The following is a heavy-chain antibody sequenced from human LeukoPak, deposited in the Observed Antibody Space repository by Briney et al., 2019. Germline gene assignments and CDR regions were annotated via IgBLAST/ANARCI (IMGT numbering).Heavy chain of an antibody. V-gene: IGHV3-7*04. D-gene: IGHD6-13*01. Sequence: PGGSLRLSCAASGFTLSTYWISWARQAPGKGLEWVANIKEDGSKKYYVDSVKGRFTISRDNAKNAVFLQMNSLRAEDTAVYYCARAIAAAGAYWGQGTLVTVSS. CDR1: GFTLSTYW. CDR3: ARAIAAAGAY. J-gene: IGHJ4*02. CDR2: IKEDGSKK.